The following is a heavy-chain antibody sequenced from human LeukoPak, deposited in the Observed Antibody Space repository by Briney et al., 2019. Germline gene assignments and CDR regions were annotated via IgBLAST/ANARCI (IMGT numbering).Heavy chain of an antibody. Sequence: ASVTVSCKSSGHTFNNHFIHWVRQAPGQGLEWMGMINPRDGTTRTSQNFQGRATMTRDTSINTAYMELSRLRSDDTAVYYCATQRGSYLWGTDFDYWGQGTLVTVSS. V-gene: IGHV1-46*02. J-gene: IGHJ4*02. CDR2: INPRDGTT. D-gene: IGHD3-16*01. CDR1: GHTFNNHF. CDR3: ATQRGSYLWGTDFDY.